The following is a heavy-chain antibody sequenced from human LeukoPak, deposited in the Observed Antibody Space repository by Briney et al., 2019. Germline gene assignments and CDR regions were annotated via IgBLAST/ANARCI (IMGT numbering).Heavy chain of an antibody. Sequence: SQTLSLTCAVSGGSISSGGSSWSWIRQPPGKGLEWIGYIYHSGSTYYNPSLKSRVTISVDRSKNQFSLKLSSVTAADTAVYYCARGYRDCSSTSCYKGDYYYYGMDVWGQGTTVTVSS. D-gene: IGHD2-2*02. CDR1: GGSISSGGSS. CDR3: ARGYRDCSSTSCYKGDYYYYGMDV. CDR2: IYHSGST. J-gene: IGHJ6*02. V-gene: IGHV4-30-2*01.